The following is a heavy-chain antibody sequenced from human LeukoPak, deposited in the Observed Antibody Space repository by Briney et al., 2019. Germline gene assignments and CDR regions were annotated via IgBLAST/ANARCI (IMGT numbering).Heavy chain of an antibody. V-gene: IGHV3-66*01. CDR3: ARPTLFVYYYGMDV. Sequence: GGSLRLSCGASGFTFSNYAMSWVRQAPGKGLEWVSVIYSGGSTYYADSVKGRFTISRDNSKNTLYLQMNSLRAEDTAVYYCARPTLFVYYYGMDVWGQGTTVTVSS. CDR2: IYSGGST. CDR1: GFTFSNYA. J-gene: IGHJ6*02. D-gene: IGHD3-10*01.